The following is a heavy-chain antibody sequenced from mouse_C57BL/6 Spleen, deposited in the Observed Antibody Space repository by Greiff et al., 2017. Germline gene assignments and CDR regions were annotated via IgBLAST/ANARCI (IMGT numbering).Heavy chain of an antibody. CDR3: ASGGVRGNWYFCV. CDR1: GFTFSSYA. D-gene: IGHD2-13*01. Sequence: EVNVLESGGGLVKPGGSLKLSCAASGFTFSSYAMSWVRQTPEKRLEWVATISDGGSYTYYPDNVKGRFPISRDNAKNNLYLQMSHLKSEDTAIYYCASGGVRGNWYFCVWGTRTTVTVSS. CDR2: ISDGGSYT. V-gene: IGHV5-4*03. J-gene: IGHJ1*03.